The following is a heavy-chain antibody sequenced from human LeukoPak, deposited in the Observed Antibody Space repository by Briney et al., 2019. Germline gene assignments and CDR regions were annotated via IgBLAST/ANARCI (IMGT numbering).Heavy chain of an antibody. CDR1: GFTFDDYA. CDR3: AKAEGIQLWLPYFDY. J-gene: IGHJ4*02. V-gene: IGHV3-9*01. D-gene: IGHD5-18*01. CDR2: ISWNSGSI. Sequence: PGRSLRLSCAASGFTFDDYAMHWVRQAPGKGLEWVSGISWNSGSIGYADSVKGRFTISRDNAKNSLHLQMNSLRAEDTALYYCAKAEGIQLWLPYFDYWGQGTLVTVSS.